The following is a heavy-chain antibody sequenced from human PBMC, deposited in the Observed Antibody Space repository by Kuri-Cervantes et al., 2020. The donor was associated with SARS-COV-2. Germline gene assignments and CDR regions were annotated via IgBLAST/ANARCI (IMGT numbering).Heavy chain of an antibody. CDR1: GFNFSSYE. V-gene: IGHV3-48*03. J-gene: IGHJ4*02. Sequence: GGSLRLSCVASGFNFSSYEMNWVRQAPGRGLEWVSYISSNGSTIYYADSVKGRFTISRDNAKNSLYLQMSSLRVEDTAVYYCTRMSSGGSPDYWGQGTLVTVSS. CDR3: TRMSSGGSPDY. D-gene: IGHD2-15*01. CDR2: ISSNGSTI.